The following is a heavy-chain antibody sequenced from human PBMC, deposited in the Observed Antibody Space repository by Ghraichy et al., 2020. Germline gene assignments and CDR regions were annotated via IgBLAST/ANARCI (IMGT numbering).Heavy chain of an antibody. J-gene: IGHJ6*02. CDR1: GFTFSSYW. V-gene: IGHV3-74*01. CDR2: INSDGSST. D-gene: IGHD3-22*01. Sequence: GESLNISCAASGFTFSSYWMHWVRQAPGKGLVWVSRINSDGSSTSYADSVKGRFIISRDNAKNTLYLQMNSLRAEDTAVYYCARDIHDSSGYAYYYYYYGMDVWGQGTTVTVSS. CDR3: ARDIHDSSGYAYYYYYYGMDV.